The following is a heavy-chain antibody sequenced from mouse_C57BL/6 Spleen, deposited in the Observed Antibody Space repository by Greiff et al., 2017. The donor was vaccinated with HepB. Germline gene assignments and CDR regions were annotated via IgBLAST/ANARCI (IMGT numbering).Heavy chain of an antibody. D-gene: IGHD3-3*01. V-gene: IGHV5-4*01. J-gene: IGHJ4*01. CDR2: ISDGGSYT. CDR3: ARDGQDYAMDY. CDR1: GFTFSSYA. Sequence: EVQVVESGGGLVKPGGSLKLSCAASGFTFSSYAMSWVRQTPEKRLEWVATISDGGSYTYYPDNVKGRFTISRDNAKNNLYLQMSHLKSEDTAMYYCARDGQDYAMDYWGQGTSVTVSS.